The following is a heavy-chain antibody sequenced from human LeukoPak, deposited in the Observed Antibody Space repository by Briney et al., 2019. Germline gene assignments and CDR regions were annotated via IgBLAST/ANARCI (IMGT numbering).Heavy chain of an antibody. CDR3: AKRGDVVVMVPDS. CDR1: GFTLSSFA. CDR2: ISYDGTKT. Sequence: PGGSLRLSCVGSGFTLSSFATHWVRQAPGKGLGWLAVISYDGTKTYYADSVKGRFISSRDNSKNTVFLQMNSLRDEDTAVYFCAKRGDVVVMVPDSWGQGTLVIVSS. V-gene: IGHV3-30-3*02. J-gene: IGHJ5*02. D-gene: IGHD2-15*01.